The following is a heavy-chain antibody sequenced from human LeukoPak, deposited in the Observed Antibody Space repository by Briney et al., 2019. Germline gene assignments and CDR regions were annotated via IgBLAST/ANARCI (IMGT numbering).Heavy chain of an antibody. J-gene: IGHJ3*02. CDR2: GDYSGGT. D-gene: IGHD3-16*02. V-gene: IGHV4-39*07. Sequence: PSETLSLTCSVSGDSFRSVKDYWAWIRQPPGKGLEWIASGDYSGGTYYNPSLESRVTISADMSKNQISLKLNSVTAADTAVYYCARVSRGRYLFDIWGQGTMVTVSS. CDR3: ARVSRGRYLFDI. CDR1: GDSFRSVKDY.